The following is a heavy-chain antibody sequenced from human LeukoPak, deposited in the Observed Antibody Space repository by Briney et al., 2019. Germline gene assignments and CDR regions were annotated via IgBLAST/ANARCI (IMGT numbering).Heavy chain of an antibody. V-gene: IGHV4-34*01. CDR2: INHSGST. Sequence: PSETLSLTCAVYGGSFSGYYWSWIRQPPGKGLEWIGEINHSGSTNYNPSLKSRVTISVDTSKNKFSLKLSSVTAADTAVYYCARGPAAIFKNWGQGTLVTVSS. J-gene: IGHJ4*02. CDR1: GGSFSGYY. D-gene: IGHD2-2*01. CDR3: ARGPAAIFKN.